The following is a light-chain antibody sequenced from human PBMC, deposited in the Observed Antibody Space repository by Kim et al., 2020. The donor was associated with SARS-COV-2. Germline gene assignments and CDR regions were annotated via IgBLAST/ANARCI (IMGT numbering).Light chain of an antibody. CDR2: GTS. CDR1: PAVTSSS. V-gene: IGKV3-20*01. CDR3: QYYGASPYT. J-gene: IGKJ2*01. Sequence: LSPGETATLSCRPSPAVTSSSVAWYRQKPGQAPGLVIYGTSNRASGIPDRFSGSGSGADFTLTINRLEPEDFAVYYCQYYGASPYTFGQGTKLEI.